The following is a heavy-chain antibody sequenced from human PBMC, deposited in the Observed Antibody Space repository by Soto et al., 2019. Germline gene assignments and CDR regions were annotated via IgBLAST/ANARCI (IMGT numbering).Heavy chain of an antibody. CDR3: ARFHGEAGPNTDYGKDV. CDR2: INPNSGGT. J-gene: IGHJ6*02. V-gene: IGHV1-2*04. Sequence: GASVKVSCKASGYTFTGYYMHWVRQAPGQGLEWMGWINPNSGGTNYAQKFQGWVTMTRDTSISTAYMELSRLRSDDTAVYYCARFHGEAGPNTDYGKDVWGQGTTVTVSS. CDR1: GYTFTGYY. D-gene: IGHD5-18*01.